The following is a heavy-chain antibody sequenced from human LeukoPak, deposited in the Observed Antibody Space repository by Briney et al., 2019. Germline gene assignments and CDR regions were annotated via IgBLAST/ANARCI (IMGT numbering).Heavy chain of an antibody. D-gene: IGHD1-1*01. CDR3: AGDLDRLY. CDR1: GYSISSGYY. Sequence: SETLSLTCTVSGYSISSGYYWGWIRQPPGKGLEWIGSIYHSGSTYYNPSLKSRVTISVDTSKNQFSLKLSSVTAADTAVYYCAGDLDRLYWGEGTLVTVSS. CDR2: IYHSGST. V-gene: IGHV4-38-2*02. J-gene: IGHJ4*02.